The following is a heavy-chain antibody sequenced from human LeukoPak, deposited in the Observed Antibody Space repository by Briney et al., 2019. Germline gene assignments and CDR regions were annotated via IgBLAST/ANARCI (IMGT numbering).Heavy chain of an antibody. V-gene: IGHV3-64*05. CDR1: GFTFSNYA. CDR2: ISSNGGRT. Sequence: GGSLRLSCLVSGFTFSNYAMHWVRQAPGKGLEYVSGISSNGGRTYYADSVKGRFTISRDNSKNTMYVQMSTLRVEDTAVYYCVKDPHSSGRYYFDYWGQGTLVTVSS. D-gene: IGHD6-19*01. CDR3: VKDPHSSGRYYFDY. J-gene: IGHJ4*02.